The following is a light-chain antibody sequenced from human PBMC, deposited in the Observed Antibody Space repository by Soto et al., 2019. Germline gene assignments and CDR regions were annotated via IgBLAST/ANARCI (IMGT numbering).Light chain of an antibody. J-gene: IGKJ1*01. Sequence: DIVMTQSPDSLAVSLGERATINCKSSQSVLYTSNSKNYLAWYQQKPGQPPKLLIYWASSRESGVPDRFSGSRSGTDFTLTISSLQAADVVVYYCQQFYSTPWTFGQGTKVEIK. CDR2: WAS. CDR1: QSVLYTSNSKNY. V-gene: IGKV4-1*01. CDR3: QQFYSTPWT.